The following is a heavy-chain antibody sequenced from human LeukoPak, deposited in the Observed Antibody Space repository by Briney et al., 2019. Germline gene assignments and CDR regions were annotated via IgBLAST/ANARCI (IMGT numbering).Heavy chain of an antibody. CDR1: GYTFTGYY. CDR3: ARDNHCSSTSCYPDEYNWFDP. CDR2: INPNSGGT. Sequence: GASVKVSCKASGYTFTGYYMHWVRQAPGQGLEWMGWINPNSGGTNYAQKFQGRVTMTRDTSISTAYMELSRLRSDDTAVYYCARDNHCSSTSCYPDEYNWFDPWGQGTLVTVSS. J-gene: IGHJ5*02. V-gene: IGHV1-2*02. D-gene: IGHD2-2*01.